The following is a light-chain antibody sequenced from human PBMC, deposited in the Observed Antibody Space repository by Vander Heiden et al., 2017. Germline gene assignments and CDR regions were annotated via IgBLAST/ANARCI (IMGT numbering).Light chain of an antibody. J-gene: IGLJ2*01. CDR3: LLCYICPRV. V-gene: IGLV7-46*01. CDR1: TGIVTNDHC. Sequence: QAVVTQEPSLPVSPGGTVTLTCGSSTGIVTNDHCPYWFQQKPGQAPRTLIYDTSKKLSWTPARFSGSLLVGKAALTLSGAQPEDEAEYYCLLCYICPRVFGGGTKLTVL. CDR2: DTS.